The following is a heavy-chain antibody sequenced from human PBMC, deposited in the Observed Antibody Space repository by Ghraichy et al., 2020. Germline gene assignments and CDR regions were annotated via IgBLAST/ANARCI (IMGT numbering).Heavy chain of an antibody. CDR1: GYTFTGYY. Sequence: ASVKVSCKASGYTFTGYYMHWVRQAPGQGLEWMGWINPNSGGTNYAQKFQGRVTMTRDTSISTAYMELSRLRSDDTAVYYCARFNTIFGVALFDYWGQGTLVTVSS. CDR3: ARFNTIFGVALFDY. CDR2: INPNSGGT. V-gene: IGHV1-2*02. J-gene: IGHJ4*02. D-gene: IGHD3-3*01.